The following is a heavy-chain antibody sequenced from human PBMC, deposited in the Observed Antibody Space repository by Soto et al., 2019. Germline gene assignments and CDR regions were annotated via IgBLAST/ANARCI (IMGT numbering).Heavy chain of an antibody. Sequence: KPSETLSLTFGVSGYSISNDNWWVWIRQPPGKGLEWIGYIHHTGFTYSNPSLKSRLTMSVDTSKNQFSLKLSSVTAVDTAVYYCAKKDNGKYFFDYWGQGTLVTVSS. CDR3: AKKDNGKYFFDY. V-gene: IGHV4-28*01. D-gene: IGHD1-26*01. CDR1: GYSISNDNW. J-gene: IGHJ4*02. CDR2: IHHTGFT.